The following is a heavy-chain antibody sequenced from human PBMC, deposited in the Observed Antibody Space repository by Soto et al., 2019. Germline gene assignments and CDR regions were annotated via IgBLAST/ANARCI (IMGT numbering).Heavy chain of an antibody. V-gene: IGHV1-18*01. D-gene: IGHD6-19*01. J-gene: IGHJ4*02. CDR3: ASATSIAVAGKET. Sequence: QVQLVQSGGDVKKPGASVKVSCKASGDTVTKYGISWVRQAPGQGLEWLGWISFYNGHTNYALKFQDRITFTTDTSTSTASMELRSLTSDDTAVYYCASATSIAVAGKETWGQGTLVTVSS. CDR2: ISFYNGHT. CDR1: GDTVTKYG.